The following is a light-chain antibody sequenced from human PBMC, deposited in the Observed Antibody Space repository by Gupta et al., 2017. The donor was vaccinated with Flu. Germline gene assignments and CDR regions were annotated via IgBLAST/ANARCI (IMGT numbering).Light chain of an antibody. CDR3: SSYTGSGTV. CDR2: EVS. V-gene: IGLV2-14*01. CDR1: SSDVGAYNY. J-gene: IGLJ3*02. Sequence: QSALAQPASVSGSPGQSITLSCPGTSSDVGAYNYVSWYQQHPGEAPRLMIYEVSYRPSGISNRFSGSKSGNTASLTISGLRAEDEADYYCSSYTGSGTVFGGGTKVAVL.